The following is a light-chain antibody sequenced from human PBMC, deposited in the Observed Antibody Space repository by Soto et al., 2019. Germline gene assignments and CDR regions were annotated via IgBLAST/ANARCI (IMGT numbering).Light chain of an antibody. CDR3: QQRSNWPIT. V-gene: IGKV3D-15*01. Sequence: ELVMAQAPATLSVSPGERATLSWRASQSVSSNLAWYQQKPGQAPRLLIYGASTRATGIPARFSGSGSGTEFTLTISSLEPEDFAVYYCQQRSNWPITFGQGTRLEIK. CDR2: GAS. CDR1: QSVSSN. J-gene: IGKJ5*01.